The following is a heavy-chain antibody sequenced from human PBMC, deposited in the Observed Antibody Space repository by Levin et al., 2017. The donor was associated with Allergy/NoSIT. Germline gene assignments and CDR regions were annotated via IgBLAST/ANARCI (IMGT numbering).Heavy chain of an antibody. CDR3: ARDGGSFGEDIVATIPYFDY. V-gene: IGHV3-21*01. CDR2: ISSSSNYI. Sequence: SCAASGFTFSSYSMNWVRQAPGKGLEWVSSISSSSNYIYYADSVKGRFTLSRDNAKNSLYLQMNSLRAEDTAVYYCARDGGSFGEDIVATIPYFDYWGQGTLVTVSS. CDR1: GFTFSSYS. J-gene: IGHJ4*02. D-gene: IGHD5-12*01.